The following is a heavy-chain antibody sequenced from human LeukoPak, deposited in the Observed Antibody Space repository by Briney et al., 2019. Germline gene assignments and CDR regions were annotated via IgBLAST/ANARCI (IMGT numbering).Heavy chain of an antibody. CDR1: GGSFSGYY. D-gene: IGHD3-9*01. Sequence: SETLSLTCAVYGGSFSGYYWSWLRQPPGKGLEWIGEINHSGSTNYNPSLKSRVTISVDTSKNQFSLKLSSVTAADTAVYYCARGSRRYDILTRFDYWGQGTLVTVSS. CDR3: ARGSRRYDILTRFDY. V-gene: IGHV4-34*01. CDR2: INHSGST. J-gene: IGHJ4*02.